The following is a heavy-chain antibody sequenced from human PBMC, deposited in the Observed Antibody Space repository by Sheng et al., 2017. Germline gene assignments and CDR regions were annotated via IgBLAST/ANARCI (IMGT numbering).Heavy chain of an antibody. CDR2: IIPILGIA. J-gene: IGHJ6*03. V-gene: IGHV1-69*08. CDR3: ARDRGGSGSYYNVYYYYMDV. CDR1: GGTFSSYT. Sequence: QVQLVQSGAEVKKPGSSVKVSCKASGGTFSSYTISWVRQAPGQGLEWMGRIIPILGIANYAQKFQGRVTITADKSTSTAYMELSSLRSEDTAVYYCARDRGGSGSYYNVYYYYMDVWGKGTTVTVSS. D-gene: IGHD3-10*01.